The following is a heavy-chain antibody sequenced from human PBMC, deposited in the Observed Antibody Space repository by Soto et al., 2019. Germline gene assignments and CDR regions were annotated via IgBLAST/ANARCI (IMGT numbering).Heavy chain of an antibody. Sequence: GASVKVSCKASGGTFSSYAISWVRQAPGQGLEWMGGIIPIFGTANYAQKFQGRVTITADESTSTAYMELRSLRSDDTAVYYCARVNIGFLSTVYYFDYWGQGTLVTVSS. CDR2: IIPIFGTA. CDR1: GGTFSSYA. D-gene: IGHD3-16*02. J-gene: IGHJ4*02. V-gene: IGHV1-69*13. CDR3: ARVNIGFLSTVYYFDY.